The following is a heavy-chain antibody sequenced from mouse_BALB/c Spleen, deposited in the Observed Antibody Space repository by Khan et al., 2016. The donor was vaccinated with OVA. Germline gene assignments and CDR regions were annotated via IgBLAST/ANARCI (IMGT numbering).Heavy chain of an antibody. CDR1: GFTFSTFA. V-gene: IGHV5-9-3*01. D-gene: IGHD2-1*01. CDR2: INSDGDYT. J-gene: IGHJ3*01. Sequence: EVQLVESGGGLVKPGGSLKLSCAASGFTFSTFAMSWVRQTPEKRLEWVATINSDGDYTYYPDNVTGRFTISRDNAKNTLYLQMNSLRSEDTAMYYCARSTYGNFAYWGQGTLVTVSA. CDR3: ARSTYGNFAY.